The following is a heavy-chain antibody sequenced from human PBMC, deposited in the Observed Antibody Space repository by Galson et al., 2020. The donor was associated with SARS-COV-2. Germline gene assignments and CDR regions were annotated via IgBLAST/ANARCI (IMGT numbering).Heavy chain of an antibody. V-gene: IGHV3-20*01. D-gene: IGHD4-4*01. Sequence: GESLKISCAASGFTFDDYGMSWVRQAPGKGLECVSGINWNGGSTGYADSVKGRFTISRDNAKNSLYLQMNSLRAEDTALYHCARLNTATQYYYYMDVWGKGTTVTVSS. CDR1: GFTFDDYG. J-gene: IGHJ6*03. CDR2: INWNGGST. CDR3: ARLNTATQYYYYMDV.